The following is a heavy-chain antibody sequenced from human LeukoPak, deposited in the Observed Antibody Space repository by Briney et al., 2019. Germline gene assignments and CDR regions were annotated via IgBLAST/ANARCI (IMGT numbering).Heavy chain of an antibody. J-gene: IGHJ6*02. CDR1: RGTFSSYA. D-gene: IGHD5-12*01. V-gene: IGHV1-69*13. CDR2: IIPIFGTA. CDR3: ARDSGYSPSHYYYGTDV. Sequence: SVKVSCKASRGTFSSYAISWVRQAPGQGLEWMGGIIPIFGTANYAQKFQGRVTITADESTSTAYMELSSLRSEDTSVYYCARDSGYSPSHYYYGTDVWGQGTTVSVSS.